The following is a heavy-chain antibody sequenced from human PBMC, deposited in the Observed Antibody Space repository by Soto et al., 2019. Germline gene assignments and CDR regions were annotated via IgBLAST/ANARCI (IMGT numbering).Heavy chain of an antibody. D-gene: IGHD6-19*01. Sequence: PSEPLSLPWAVSVADIVSCGYAWSWILQPPGKGLEWIGTAYPRGSTYYDPSLKSRVTISLDLSKNQFSLNLNSVTAADTAVYYCARVAGSGWYDAWGQGTLVTVSS. CDR1: VADIVSCGYA. CDR2: AYPRGST. CDR3: ARVAGSGWYDA. J-gene: IGHJ5*02. V-gene: IGHV4-30-2*01.